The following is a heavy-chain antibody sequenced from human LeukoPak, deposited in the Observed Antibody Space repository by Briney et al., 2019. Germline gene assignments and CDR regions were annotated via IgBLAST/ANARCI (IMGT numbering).Heavy chain of an antibody. CDR1: GFTFSSYE. CDR2: ISSSGSTI. CDR3: ARWLYYYDSSGYYRGDY. V-gene: IGHV3-48*03. J-gene: IGHJ4*02. D-gene: IGHD3-22*01. Sequence: GGSLRLSCAASGFTFSSYEMNWVRQAPGKGLEWVSYISSSGSTIYYADSVKGRFTISRDNSKNTLYLQMNSLRAEDTAVYYCARWLYYYDSSGYYRGDYWGQGTLVTVSS.